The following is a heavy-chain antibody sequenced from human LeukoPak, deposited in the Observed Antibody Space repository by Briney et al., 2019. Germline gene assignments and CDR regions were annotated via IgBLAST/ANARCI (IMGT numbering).Heavy chain of an antibody. J-gene: IGHJ3*02. CDR3: ARDHMHVLRGGCYSSHAFDI. D-gene: IGHD3-22*01. CDR1: GFTFSSYA. Sequence: PGGSLRLSCAASGFTFSSYAMSWVRQAPGKGLEWVANIKQDGSEKYYVDSVKGRFTISRDNAKNSLYLQMNSLRAEDTAVYYCARDHMHVLRGGCYSSHAFDIWGQGTMVTVSS. V-gene: IGHV3-7*01. CDR2: IKQDGSEK.